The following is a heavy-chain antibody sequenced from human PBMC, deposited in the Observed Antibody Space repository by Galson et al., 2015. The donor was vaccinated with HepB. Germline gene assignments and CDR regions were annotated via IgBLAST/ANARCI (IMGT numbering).Heavy chain of an antibody. V-gene: IGHV1-46*01. J-gene: IGHJ3*02. CDR2: INPSGGST. Sequence: SVKVSCKAPGYTFTSYYMHWVRQAPGQGLEWTGIINPSGGSTSYAQKFQGRVTMTRDTSTSTVYMELSSLRSEDTAVYYCAREEGEPDAFDIWGQGTMVTVSS. CDR1: GYTFTSYY. D-gene: IGHD1-14*01. CDR3: AREEGEPDAFDI.